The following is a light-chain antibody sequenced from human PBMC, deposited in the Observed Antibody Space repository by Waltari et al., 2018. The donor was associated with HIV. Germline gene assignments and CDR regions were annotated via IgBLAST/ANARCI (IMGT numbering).Light chain of an antibody. CDR3: ASFSSTSTYV. Sequence: QSALTQPASLSASPGQSITISCTGSTDDVGGYSYVSWYQQFPGKAPKLLISEDTDRASEISLRFSGSKSANTASLTISGLRPEDEADYFCASFSSTSTYVFGTGTKVTVL. J-gene: IGLJ1*01. CDR1: TDDVGGYSY. CDR2: EDT. V-gene: IGLV2-14*03.